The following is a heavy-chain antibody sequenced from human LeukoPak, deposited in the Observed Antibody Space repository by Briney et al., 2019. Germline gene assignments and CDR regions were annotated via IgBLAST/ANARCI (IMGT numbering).Heavy chain of an antibody. V-gene: IGHV3-23*01. Sequence: GGSLRLSCAASGFTSSSYATSWVRQAPGEGLGWVSALSGSGDNTYYAASLKDRLTISRDNSKNTLYLQINSLRAEDTAVYHCARGGLRGYCDYWGQGTLVTVSS. J-gene: IGHJ4*02. CDR1: GFTSSSYA. CDR3: ARGGLRGYCDY. CDR2: LSGSGDNT. D-gene: IGHD3-10*01.